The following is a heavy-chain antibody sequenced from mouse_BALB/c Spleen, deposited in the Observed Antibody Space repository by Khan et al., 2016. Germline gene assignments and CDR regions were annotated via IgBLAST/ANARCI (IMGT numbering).Heavy chain of an antibody. CDR1: GYTFTNYG. V-gene: IGHV9-3-1*01. J-gene: IGHJ3*01. CDR3: ARSQTARATGFAY. Sequence: QIQLVQSGPELKKPGETVKISCKASGYTFTNYGMNWVKQAPGKGLKWMGWINTYTGEPTYAADFKGRFAFSLDTSASTAYLQINNLKNEDTATDFCARSQTARATGFAYWGQGTLVTVSA. CDR2: INTYTGEP. D-gene: IGHD3-2*01.